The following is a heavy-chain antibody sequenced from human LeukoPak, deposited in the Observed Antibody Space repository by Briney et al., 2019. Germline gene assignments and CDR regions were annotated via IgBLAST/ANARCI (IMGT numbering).Heavy chain of an antibody. Sequence: GRSPRLSCAASGFTFSNYWMSWVRQAPGKGLEWVANINQGGSEKYYVDSVEGRFTISRDNAKNSLYLQMDSLRAEDTAVFYCARAATTGTVDYWGQGTLVTVSS. D-gene: IGHD1-1*01. V-gene: IGHV3-7*01. J-gene: IGHJ4*02. CDR1: GFTFSNYW. CDR2: INQGGSEK. CDR3: ARAATTGTVDY.